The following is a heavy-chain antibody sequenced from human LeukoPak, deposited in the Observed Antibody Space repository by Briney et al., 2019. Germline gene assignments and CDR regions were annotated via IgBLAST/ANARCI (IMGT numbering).Heavy chain of an antibody. D-gene: IGHD3/OR15-3a*01. J-gene: IGHJ4*02. V-gene: IGHV3-7*03. CDR3: ARDQYDTWSRRGNFDS. CDR1: GFTFGKYW. CDR2: IKLDGSEK. Sequence: GGSLRLSCVASGFTFGKYWMSWVRRAPGKGLEWVANIKLDGSEKNYVDSVKGRFTISRDNTKNSLYLQMNSLRAEDTAVFYCARDQYDTWSRRGNFDSWGQGTLVIVSS.